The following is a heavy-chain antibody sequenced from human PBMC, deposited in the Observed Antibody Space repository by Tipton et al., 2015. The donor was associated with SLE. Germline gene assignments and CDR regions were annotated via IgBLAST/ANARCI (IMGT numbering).Heavy chain of an antibody. J-gene: IGHJ6*02. CDR3: AKDRSSSSWYYYYGMDV. Sequence: SLRLSCAASGFTFDDHAMHWVRQAPGRGLEWVGGISWNSNSIGYADSVKGRFTISRDNAKNSLFLQMNSLRAEDTAVYYCAKDRSSSSWYYYYGMDVWGQGTTGSVSS. V-gene: IGHV3-9*01. D-gene: IGHD6-13*01. CDR1: GFTFDDHA. CDR2: ISWNSNSI.